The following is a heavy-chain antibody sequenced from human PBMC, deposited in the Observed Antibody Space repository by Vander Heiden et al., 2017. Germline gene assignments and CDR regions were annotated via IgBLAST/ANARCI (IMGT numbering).Heavy chain of an antibody. CDR2: ISAYNGNT. D-gene: IGHD3-3*01. CDR1: GYTFTSYG. J-gene: IGHJ6*02. CDR3: ARRPYDFWSGYYTRDAYGMDV. Sequence: QVQLVQSGAEVKKPGASVKVSCKASGYTFTSYGISWVRQAPGQGLEWMGWISAYNGNTNYAQKLQGRVTMTTDTSTSTAYMELRSLRSDDTAVYYCARRPYDFWSGYYTRDAYGMDVWGQGTTVTVSS. V-gene: IGHV1-18*01.